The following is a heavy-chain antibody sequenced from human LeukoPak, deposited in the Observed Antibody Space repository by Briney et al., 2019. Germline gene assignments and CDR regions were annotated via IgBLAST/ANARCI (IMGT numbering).Heavy chain of an antibody. CDR1: GFTFSSYG. V-gene: IGHV3-30*02. D-gene: IGHD3-16*01. Sequence: GGSLRLSCAASGFTFSSYGMHWVRQAPGKGLEWVAVIWYDGSNKYYADSVKGRFTISRDNSKNMLFLQMNSLRAEDTAVYYCVKDRIWGEDYFDYWGQGTLVTVSP. J-gene: IGHJ4*02. CDR3: VKDRIWGEDYFDY. CDR2: IWYDGSNK.